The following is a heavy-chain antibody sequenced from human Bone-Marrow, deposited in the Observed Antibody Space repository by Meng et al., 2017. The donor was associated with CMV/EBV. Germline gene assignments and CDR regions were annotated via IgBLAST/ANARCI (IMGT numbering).Heavy chain of an antibody. CDR2: INPNSGGT. Sequence: ASVKVSCKASGYTFTGYYIHWVRQAPGQGLEWMGWINPNSGGTNSAQKFQASVTMTRDTSISTAYMELSRLRSDDTAVYYCAREDIVVVPAAMGGAYYYYGMDVWGQGTTVTVSS. J-gene: IGHJ6*02. CDR3: AREDIVVVPAAMGGAYYYYGMDV. V-gene: IGHV1-2*02. CDR1: GYTFTGYY. D-gene: IGHD2-2*01.